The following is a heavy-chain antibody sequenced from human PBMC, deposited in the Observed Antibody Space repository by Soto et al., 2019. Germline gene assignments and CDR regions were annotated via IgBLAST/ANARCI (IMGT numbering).Heavy chain of an antibody. CDR1: GFTFSSYG. Sequence: QVQLVESGGGVVQPGRSLRLSCAASGFTFSSYGMHWVRQAPGKGLEWVAVIWYDGSNKYYADSVKGRFTISRDNSKNTLYLQMNSLRAEDTALYYCARRGGTAAREQFDYWGQGTLVTASS. CDR3: ARRGGTAAREQFDY. V-gene: IGHV3-33*01. CDR2: IWYDGSNK. D-gene: IGHD6-6*01. J-gene: IGHJ4*02.